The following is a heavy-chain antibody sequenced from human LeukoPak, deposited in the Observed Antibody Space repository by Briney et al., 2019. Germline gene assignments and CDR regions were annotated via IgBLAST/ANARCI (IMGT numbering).Heavy chain of an antibody. D-gene: IGHD4-11*01. CDR2: INSSSSYI. CDR1: GFTFSSYS. V-gene: IGHV3-21*01. J-gene: IGHJ4*02. Sequence: GESLSLSCAAPGFTFSSYSMNWIRQPPGKGLEWVSPINSSSSYIYYADSVKGRFTISRDNAKNSLYLQMNSLRAEDTAVYYCARAGWDDYSNYGIDYWGQGTLVTVSS. CDR3: ARAGWDDYSNYGIDY.